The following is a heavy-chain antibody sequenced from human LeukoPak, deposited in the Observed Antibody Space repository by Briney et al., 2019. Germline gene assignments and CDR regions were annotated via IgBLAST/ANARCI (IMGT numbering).Heavy chain of an antibody. J-gene: IGHJ5*02. CDR3: AREAPTYHDFWSGHNWFDP. CDR2: IIPIFGTA. Sequence: SVKVSCKASGGTFSSYAISWVRQAPGQGLEWMGGIIPIFGTANYAQKFQGRVTITADESTSTAYMELSSLRSEDTAVYYCAREAPTYHDFWSGHNWFDPWGQGTLVTVSS. V-gene: IGHV1-69*01. CDR1: GGTFSSYA. D-gene: IGHD3-3*01.